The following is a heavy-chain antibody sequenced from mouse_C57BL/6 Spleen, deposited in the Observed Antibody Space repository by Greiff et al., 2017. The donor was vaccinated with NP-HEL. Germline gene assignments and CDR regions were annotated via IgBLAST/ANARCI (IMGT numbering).Heavy chain of an antibody. CDR3: ARGLGHFDY. D-gene: IGHD4-1*01. CDR2: IDPSDSYT. Sequence: QVQLQQSGAELVKPGASVKLSCKASGYTFTSYWMQWVKQRPGQGLEWIGEIDPSDSYTNYNQKFKGKATLTVDTSSSTAYMQLSSLTSEDSAVYYCARGLGHFDYWGQGTTLTVSS. V-gene: IGHV1-50*01. CDR1: GYTFTSYW. J-gene: IGHJ2*01.